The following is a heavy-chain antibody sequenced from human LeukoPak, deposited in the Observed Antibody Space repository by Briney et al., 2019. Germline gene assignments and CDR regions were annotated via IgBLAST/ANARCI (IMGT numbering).Heavy chain of an antibody. CDR3: ARGPRWAAAGTSLDY. CDR1: GGTFSSYA. D-gene: IGHD6-13*01. Sequence: ASVKVSCKASGGTFSSYAISWVRQAPGQGLEWMGRIIPILGIANYAQKFQGRVTITADKSTSTAYMELSSLRSEDTAVYYCARGPRWAAAGTSLDYWGQGTLVTVSS. V-gene: IGHV1-69*04. J-gene: IGHJ4*02. CDR2: IIPILGIA.